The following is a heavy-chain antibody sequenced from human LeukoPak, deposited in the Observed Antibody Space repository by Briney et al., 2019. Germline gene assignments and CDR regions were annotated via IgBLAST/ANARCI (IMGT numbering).Heavy chain of an antibody. V-gene: IGHV3-23*01. CDR2: ISSSGGST. CDR3: AKDRSCYGSGSPSYY. Sequence: GGSLRLSCAASGFTFSSYAMSWVRQAPGKGLEWVSAISSSGGSTYYADSVKGRFTISRDNSKNTLYLQMNSLRAEDTAVYYCAKDRSCYGSGSPSYYWGQGTLVTVSS. D-gene: IGHD3-10*01. J-gene: IGHJ4*02. CDR1: GFTFSSYA.